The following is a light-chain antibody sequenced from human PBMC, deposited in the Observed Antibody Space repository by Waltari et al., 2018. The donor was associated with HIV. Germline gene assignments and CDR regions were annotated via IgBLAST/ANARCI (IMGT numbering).Light chain of an antibody. Sequence: QSALTQPASVSGSPGQSVTISCAGSNSDVGSYDLVSWYQHHPGKAPKRLIYEVTKLPSGVSNLFSGSKSGNTASLTISGLQAEDEADYYCCSYAGSHTFVVFGGGTKLTVL. CDR2: EVT. CDR1: NSDVGSYDL. CDR3: CSYAGSHTFVV. J-gene: IGLJ2*01. V-gene: IGLV2-23*02.